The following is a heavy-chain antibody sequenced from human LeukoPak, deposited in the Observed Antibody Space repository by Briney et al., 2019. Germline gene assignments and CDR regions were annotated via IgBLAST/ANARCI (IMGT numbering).Heavy chain of an antibody. V-gene: IGHV4-59*01. D-gene: IGHD3/OR15-3a*01. Sequence: SETLSLTCTVSGGSITNYYWSWIRQPPGKGLEWIGYIYYSGSTNYNPSLKSRVTISVDTSKKQFSLKLSSVTAADTAVYYCARHPGTSYYYYYYMDVWGKGTTVTISS. CDR3: ARHPGTSYYYYYYMDV. CDR1: GGSITNYY. J-gene: IGHJ6*03. CDR2: IYYSGST.